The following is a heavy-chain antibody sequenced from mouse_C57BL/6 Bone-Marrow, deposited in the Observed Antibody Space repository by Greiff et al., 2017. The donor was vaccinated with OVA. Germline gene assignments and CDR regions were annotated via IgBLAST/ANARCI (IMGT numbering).Heavy chain of an antibody. Sequence: EVKVVESGGDLVKPGGSLKLSCAASGFTFSSYGMSWVRQTPDKRLEWVATISRGGSYTYYPDSVKGRFTISRDNAKNTRYLQMSSLKSEDTAMYYGARHDYYCSFDYWGQGTTLTVSS. J-gene: IGHJ2*01. D-gene: IGHD1-1*01. CDR1: GFTFSSYG. V-gene: IGHV5-6*01. CDR3: ARHDYYCSFDY. CDR2: ISRGGSYT.